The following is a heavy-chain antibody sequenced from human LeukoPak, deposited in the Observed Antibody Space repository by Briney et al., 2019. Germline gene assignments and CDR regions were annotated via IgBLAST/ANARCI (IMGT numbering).Heavy chain of an antibody. CDR3: AKDGDYDYVSATPYYFDY. V-gene: IGHV3-30*18. CDR2: ISYDGSNK. CDR1: GFTFSSYE. J-gene: IGHJ4*02. Sequence: GSLRLSCAASGFTFSSYEMNWVRQAPGKGLEWVAVISYDGSNKYYADSVKGRFTISRDNSKNTLYLQMNSLRAEDTAVYYCAKDGDYDYVSATPYYFDYWGQGTLVTVSS. D-gene: IGHD3-16*01.